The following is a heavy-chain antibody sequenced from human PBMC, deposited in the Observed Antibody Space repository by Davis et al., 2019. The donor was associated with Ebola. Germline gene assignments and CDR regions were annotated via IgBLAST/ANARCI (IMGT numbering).Heavy chain of an antibody. CDR1: GGTFSSYA. J-gene: IGHJ5*02. D-gene: IGHD3-10*01. V-gene: IGHV1-18*01. Sequence: AASVKVSCKASGGTFSSYAISWVRQAPGQGLEWMGWISAYNGNTNYAQKFQGWVTMTTDTSTSTAYMELRSLRSDDTAVYYCARDMGMVQEANWFDPWGQGTLVTVSS. CDR3: ARDMGMVQEANWFDP. CDR2: ISAYNGNT.